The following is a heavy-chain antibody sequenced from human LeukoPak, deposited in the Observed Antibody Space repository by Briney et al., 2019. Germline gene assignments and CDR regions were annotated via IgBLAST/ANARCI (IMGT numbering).Heavy chain of an antibody. CDR1: GFTFRNYW. D-gene: IGHD3-22*01. J-gene: IGHJ4*02. Sequence: GGSLRLSCAASGFTFRNYWMSWVRQAPGKGLEWVASIKQDRSEKYYVDSVKGRFTISRDNAQNSLYLQMNSLRAEDTAIYYCAMYYYDSSGFYPFGYWGQGTLVTVSS. V-gene: IGHV3-7*01. CDR2: IKQDRSEK. CDR3: AMYYYDSSGFYPFGY.